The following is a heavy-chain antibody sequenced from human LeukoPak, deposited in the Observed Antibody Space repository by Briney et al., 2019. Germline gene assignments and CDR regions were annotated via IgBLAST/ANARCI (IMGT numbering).Heavy chain of an antibody. CDR2: IYYSGST. V-gene: IGHV4-59*01. D-gene: IGHD3-3*01. Sequence: SETLSLTCTVSGGSISSYYWSWIRQPPGKGLEWIGYIYYSGSTNYNPSLKSRVTISVDTSKNQFSLKLSSVTAADTAVYYCARDKEDFWSGTYYYYGMDVWGQGTTVTVSS. J-gene: IGHJ6*02. CDR3: ARDKEDFWSGTYYYYGMDV. CDR1: GGSISSYY.